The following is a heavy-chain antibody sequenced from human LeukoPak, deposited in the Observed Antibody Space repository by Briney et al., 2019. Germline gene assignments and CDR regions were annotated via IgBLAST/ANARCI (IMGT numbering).Heavy chain of an antibody. V-gene: IGHV4-31*03. CDR2: IYYSGST. Sequence: SETLSLTCTVSGGSISSGGYYWSWIRQHPGKGLEWIGYIYYSGSTYYNPSLKSRVTISVDTSKNQFSLKLSSVTAADTAVYYCARTSIYDYVWGSPSTGFDYWGQGTLVTVSS. CDR1: GGSISSGGYY. J-gene: IGHJ4*02. D-gene: IGHD3-16*01. CDR3: ARTSIYDYVWGSPSTGFDY.